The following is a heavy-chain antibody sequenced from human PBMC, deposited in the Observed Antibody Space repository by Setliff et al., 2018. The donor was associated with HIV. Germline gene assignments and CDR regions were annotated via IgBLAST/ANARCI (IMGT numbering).Heavy chain of an antibody. Sequence: ASVKVSCKASGYTFTSYAINWVRQAPGQSLEWMAWINGGNGDAKYSQKFQGRVTVTGDTSAITAYMELSDLRSEDTAAYYCARDSLPYYYGSGTDSFDIWGQGTMVTVSS. V-gene: IGHV1-3*01. J-gene: IGHJ3*02. CDR2: INGGNGDA. D-gene: IGHD3-10*01. CDR1: GYTFTSYA. CDR3: ARDSLPYYYGSGTDSFDI.